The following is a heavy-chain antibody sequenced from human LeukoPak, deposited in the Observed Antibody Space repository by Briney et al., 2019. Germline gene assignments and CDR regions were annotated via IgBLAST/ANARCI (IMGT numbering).Heavy chain of an antibody. CDR1: GFTFSSYV. Sequence: GGSLRLSCAASGFTFSSYVMTWVRQAPGKGLEWVSSISGSGGSTYYADSVKGRSTISRDNSKNTLYLQMSSLRAEDTAVYYCAKYQFGSPPLYWGQGTLVTVSS. CDR3: AKYQFGSPPLY. V-gene: IGHV3-23*01. D-gene: IGHD3-10*01. CDR2: ISGSGGST. J-gene: IGHJ4*02.